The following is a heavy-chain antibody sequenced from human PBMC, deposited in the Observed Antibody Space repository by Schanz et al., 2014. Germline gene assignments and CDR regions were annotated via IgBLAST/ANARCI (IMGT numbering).Heavy chain of an antibody. V-gene: IGHV3-23*04. D-gene: IGHD5-18*01. CDR1: GFIFGSSV. J-gene: IGHJ4*02. CDR3: VRVSFADPRLYRGMDRDIDY. CDR2: ISGSGGST. Sequence: EVQLAESGGGLVQPGGSLRLSCAASGFIFGSSVMGWVRQARGKGLEWVSAISGSGGSTYYADSVKGRFTISRDNSKNTVHLQMNSLRAEDTAVYYCVRVSFADPRLYRGMDRDIDYWGQGTLVTVSS.